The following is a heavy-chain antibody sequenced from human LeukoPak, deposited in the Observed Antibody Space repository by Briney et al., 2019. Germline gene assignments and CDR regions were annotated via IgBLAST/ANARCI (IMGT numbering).Heavy chain of an antibody. D-gene: IGHD3-22*01. CDR2: IYYSGST. V-gene: IGHV4-59*01. Sequence: SETLSLTCTVSGGSISSYYWSWIRQPPGKGLEWIGYIYYSGSTNYNPSLKSRVTISVDTSKNQFSLKLSSVTAADTAVCYCASSYDSSAPSGYWGQGTLVTVSS. CDR3: ASSYDSSAPSGY. J-gene: IGHJ4*02. CDR1: GGSISSYY.